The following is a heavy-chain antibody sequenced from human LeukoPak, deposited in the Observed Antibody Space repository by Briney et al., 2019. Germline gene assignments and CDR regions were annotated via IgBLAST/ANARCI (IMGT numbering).Heavy chain of an antibody. CDR1: GFTFRRYS. V-gene: IGHV3-48*01. CDR2: ISSSSSTI. Sequence: GGSLRLSCAASGFTFRRYSMNWVRQAPGKGLEWVSYISSSSSTIYYADSVKGRFTISRDNAKNSLYLQMNSLRAEDTAVYYCARAIDYGDYGVMWYFDLWGRGTLVTVSS. J-gene: IGHJ2*01. D-gene: IGHD4-17*01. CDR3: ARAIDYGDYGVMWYFDL.